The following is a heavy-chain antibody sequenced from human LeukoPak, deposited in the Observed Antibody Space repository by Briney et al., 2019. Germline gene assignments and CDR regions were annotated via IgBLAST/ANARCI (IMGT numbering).Heavy chain of an antibody. D-gene: IGHD2-21*01. CDR3: LRGDRRDY. Sequence: GGSLRLSCAASGFTVSSNYMSWVRQAPGKGLEWVSVIYSGGSTYYADSVKGRFTISRDNAENSLYLQMNSLRADDTAVYYCLRGDRRDYWGQGTLVTVSS. CDR2: IYSGGST. CDR1: GFTVSSNY. V-gene: IGHV3-53*01. J-gene: IGHJ4*02.